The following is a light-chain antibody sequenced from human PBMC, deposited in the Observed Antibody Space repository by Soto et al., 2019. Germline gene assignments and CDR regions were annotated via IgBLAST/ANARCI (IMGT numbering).Light chain of an antibody. J-gene: IGLJ3*02. V-gene: IGLV2-14*01. CDR2: EVS. Sequence: QSALTQPASVSGSPGQSITISCTGTSSDVGGYDYVSWYQQHPGKTPKLIIYEVSNRPSGISNRFSGSKSAYTASLTISGLQTEDEAAYYCSSYTSGSAWVFGGGTQLTVL. CDR3: SSYTSGSAWV. CDR1: SSDVGGYDY.